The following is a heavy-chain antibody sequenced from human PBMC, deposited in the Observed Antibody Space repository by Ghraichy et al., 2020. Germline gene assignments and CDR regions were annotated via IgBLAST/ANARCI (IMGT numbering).Heavy chain of an antibody. D-gene: IGHD3-10*01. CDR2: INQEGTER. CDR3: ARETGGVLWFGARDS. V-gene: IGHV3-7*03. Sequence: GGSLRLSCAASGFTFSSSWMTWVRQAPGKGLEWVANINQEGTERHYVDSVRGRFTISRDNAKNTLFLQLDRLRVEDTAVFYCARETGGVLWFGARDSWGQGTLVTVSA. CDR1: GFTFSSSW. J-gene: IGHJ4*02.